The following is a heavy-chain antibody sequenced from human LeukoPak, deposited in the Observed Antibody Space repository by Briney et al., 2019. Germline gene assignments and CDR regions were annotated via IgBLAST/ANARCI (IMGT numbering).Heavy chain of an antibody. J-gene: IGHJ6*02. CDR2: ISGSGGST. Sequence: PGGSLRLSCAASGFTFSSYSTNWVRQAPGKGLEWVSAISGSGGSTYYADSVKGRFTISRDNSKNTLYLQMNSLRAEDTAVYYCAKALYEGVVPAAIWVYYHYYGMDVWGQGTTVTVSS. CDR1: GFTFSSYS. CDR3: AKALYEGVVPAAIWVYYHYYGMDV. D-gene: IGHD2-2*02. V-gene: IGHV3-23*01.